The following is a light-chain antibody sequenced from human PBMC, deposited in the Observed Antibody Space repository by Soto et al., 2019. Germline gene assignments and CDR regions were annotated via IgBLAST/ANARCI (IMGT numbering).Light chain of an antibody. CDR3: QQSYSSPFT. J-gene: IGKJ3*01. Sequence: DIQMTQSPSSLSASVGDRVTITCRASQSISTYLNWYQQKPGNAPKLLIYAASSLQSGVPSRFSGSGSVTDFTLTISSLQPEDFASYFCQQSYSSPFTFGPGTKVDIK. CDR1: QSISTY. V-gene: IGKV1-39*01. CDR2: AAS.